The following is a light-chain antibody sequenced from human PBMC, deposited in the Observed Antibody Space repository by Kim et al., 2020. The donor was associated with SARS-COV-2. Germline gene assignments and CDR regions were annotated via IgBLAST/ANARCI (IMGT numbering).Light chain of an antibody. V-gene: IGLV1-40*01. CDR3: QSFDISLSGSGV. CDR2: GDN. CDR1: SANVAASYD. J-gene: IGLJ3*02. Sequence: VTISCTWSSANVAASYDVHWDQQLPGTAPHLLTYGDNKRPSGVPDRFSGSKSGTSASLAITGLQAEDEADYYCQSFDISLSGSGVFGGGTQLTVL.